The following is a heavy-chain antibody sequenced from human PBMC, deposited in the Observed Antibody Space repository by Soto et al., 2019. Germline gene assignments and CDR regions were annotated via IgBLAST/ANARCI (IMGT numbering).Heavy chain of an antibody. J-gene: IGHJ6*02. CDR3: GREDRIAAAGTVYYYYGMDV. CDR1: GGSISSYY. V-gene: IGHV4-59*01. Sequence: PSETLSLTCAVSGGSISSYYWSWIRQPPGKGLEWIGYIYYSGSTNYNPSLKSRVTISVDTSKNQSSLKLSSVTAADTAVYYCGREDRIAAAGTVYYYYGMDVWGQGTTVTVSS. CDR2: IYYSGST. D-gene: IGHD6-13*01.